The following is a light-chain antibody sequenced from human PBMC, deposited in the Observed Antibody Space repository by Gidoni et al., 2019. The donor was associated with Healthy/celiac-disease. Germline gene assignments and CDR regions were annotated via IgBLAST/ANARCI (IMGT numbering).Light chain of an antibody. V-gene: IGKV3-20*01. J-gene: IGKJ1*01. Sequence: IVLTHSPGTLSLSPGERATLSCRASQSVSSSYLAWYQQKPGQAPRLLIYGASSRATGIPDRFSGSGSGTDFTLTISRLEPEDIAVYYCQQYGSSPETFGQGTKVEIK. CDR1: QSVSSSY. CDR2: GAS. CDR3: QQYGSSPET.